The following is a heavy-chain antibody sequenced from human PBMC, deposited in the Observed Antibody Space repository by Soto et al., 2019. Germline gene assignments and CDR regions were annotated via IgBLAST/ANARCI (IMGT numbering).Heavy chain of an antibody. CDR1: GFTFSSYW. D-gene: IGHD6-6*01. CDR3: ARSGEAAREVLRYYYYYGMDV. V-gene: IGHV3-7*03. J-gene: IGHJ6*02. Sequence: EVQLVESGGGLVQPGGSLRLSCAASGFTFSSYWMSWVRQAPGKGLEWVANIKQDGSEKYYVDSVKGRFTISRDNAKNSLYLQMNSLRAEDTAVYYCARSGEAAREVLRYYYYYGMDVWGQGTTVTVSS. CDR2: IKQDGSEK.